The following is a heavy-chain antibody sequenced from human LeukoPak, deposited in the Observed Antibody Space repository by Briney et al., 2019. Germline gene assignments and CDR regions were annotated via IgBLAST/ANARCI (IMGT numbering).Heavy chain of an antibody. CDR2: IYHSGST. CDR1: GGSISSGGYY. V-gene: IGHV4-30-2*01. D-gene: IGHD3-3*01. CDR3: ARDPVYYDFWSGNFDP. Sequence: SQTLSLTCTVSGGSISSGGYYWSWIRQPPGKGLEWIGYIYHSGSTYYNPSLKSRVTISVDTSKNQFSLKLSSVTAADTAVYYCARDPVYYDFWSGNFDPWGQGTLVTVSS. J-gene: IGHJ5*02.